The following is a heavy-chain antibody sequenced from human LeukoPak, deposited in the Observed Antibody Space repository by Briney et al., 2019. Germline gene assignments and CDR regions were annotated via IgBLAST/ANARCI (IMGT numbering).Heavy chain of an antibody. V-gene: IGHV3-23*01. Sequence: GGSLRLSCTVSGFTVSSNSMSWVRQAPGKGLEWVSAISGSGGSTYYADSVKGRFTISRDNSKNTLYLQMNSLRAEDTAVYYCAKDRVLQFLRSSFDYWGQGTLVTVSS. CDR3: AKDRVLQFLRSSFDY. CDR2: ISGSGGST. J-gene: IGHJ4*02. D-gene: IGHD5-24*01. CDR1: GFTVSSNS.